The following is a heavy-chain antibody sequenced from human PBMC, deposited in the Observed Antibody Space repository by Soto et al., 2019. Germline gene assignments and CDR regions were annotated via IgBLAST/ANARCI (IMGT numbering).Heavy chain of an antibody. D-gene: IGHD1-26*01. CDR1: GFTFSSYS. Sequence: GGSQILSCAASGFTFSSYSMNWVRQEPGKGLEWVSSISSSSSYIYYADSVKGRFTISRDNSKNTLYLQMNSLRAEDTAVYYCAREAFQEPFFDYWGQGTLVTVSS. CDR2: ISSSSSYI. V-gene: IGHV3-21*01. J-gene: IGHJ4*02. CDR3: AREAFQEPFFDY.